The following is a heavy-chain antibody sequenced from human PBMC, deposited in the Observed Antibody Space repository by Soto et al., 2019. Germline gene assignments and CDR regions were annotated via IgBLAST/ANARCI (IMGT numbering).Heavy chain of an antibody. CDR3: APDRYYDFWSGRDQLELRLDY. Sequence: GGSLRLSCAASGFTFSSYAMSWVRQAPGKGLEWVSAISGSGGSTYYADSVKGRFTISRDNSKNTLYLQMNSLRAEDTAVYYCAPDRYYDFWSGRDQLELRLDYWGQGTLVTVSS. CDR1: GFTFSSYA. J-gene: IGHJ4*02. D-gene: IGHD3-3*01. V-gene: IGHV3-23*01. CDR2: ISGSGGST.